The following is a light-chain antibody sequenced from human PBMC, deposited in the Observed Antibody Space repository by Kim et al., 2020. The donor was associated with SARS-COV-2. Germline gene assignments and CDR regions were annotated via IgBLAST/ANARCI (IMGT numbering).Light chain of an antibody. CDR2: GAS. V-gene: IGKV3-15*01. CDR1: QSVNND. Sequence: VSPGERAPVSCRASQSVNNDLAWYQQKPGQAPRLLIYGASSRATGIPARFSGSGSGTEFTLTISSLQSEDSAVYYCQQHNSRPLTFGQGTRLEIK. CDR3: QQHNSRPLT. J-gene: IGKJ5*01.